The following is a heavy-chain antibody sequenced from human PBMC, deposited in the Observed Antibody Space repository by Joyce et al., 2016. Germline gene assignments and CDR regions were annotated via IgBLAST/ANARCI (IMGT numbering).Heavy chain of an antibody. CDR1: GFTFGDYA. V-gene: IGHV3-49*03. D-gene: IGHD3-22*01. J-gene: IGHJ6*02. Sequence: EVQLVESGGGLVQPGRSLRLSCTVSGFTFGDYAMCWFSQAPGKGLEWLCFIRSKAYGGTTEYAASVTGRFTISRDDSKSIAYLQRNSLKTEDTAVYYCTRATYYYDRSGYYYVVDGMDVWGQGTTVTVSS. CDR3: TRATYYYDRSGYYYVVDGMDV. CDR2: IRSKAYGGTT.